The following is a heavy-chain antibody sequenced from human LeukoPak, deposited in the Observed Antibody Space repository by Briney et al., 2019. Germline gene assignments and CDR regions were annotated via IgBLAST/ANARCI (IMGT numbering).Heavy chain of an antibody. J-gene: IGHJ6*04. CDR2: ISSSGSTI. D-gene: IGHD3-10*02. CDR1: GFPFSSYE. Sequence: PGGSLRLSCAASGFPFSSYEMNWVRQAPGKGLEWVSYISSSGSTIHYADSVKGRFTISRDNAKNSLYLQMNSLRAEDTAVYYCAELGITMIGGVWGKGTTVTISS. CDR3: AELGITMIGGV. V-gene: IGHV3-48*03.